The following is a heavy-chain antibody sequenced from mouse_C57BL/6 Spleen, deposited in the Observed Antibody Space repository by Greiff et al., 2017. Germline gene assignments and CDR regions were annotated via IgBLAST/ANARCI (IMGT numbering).Heavy chain of an antibody. Sequence: VQLKESGPELVKPGASVKISCKASGYSFTDYNMNWVKQSNGKSLEWIGVINPNYGTTSYNQKFKGKATLTVDQSSSTAYLQLNSLTSEDSAVYYCARSRRGSSPMGYWGQGTSVTVSS. CDR2: INPNYGTT. J-gene: IGHJ4*01. V-gene: IGHV1-39*01. CDR3: ARSRRGSSPMGY. D-gene: IGHD1-1*01. CDR1: GYSFTDYN.